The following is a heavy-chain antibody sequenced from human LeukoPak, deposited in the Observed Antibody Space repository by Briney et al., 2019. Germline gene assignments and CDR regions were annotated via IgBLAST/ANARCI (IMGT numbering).Heavy chain of an antibody. CDR1: AGSISSGGYY. CDR3: ARGLGYCSSTSCYRYYFDY. Sequence: PSQTLSLTCTVSAGSISSGGYYWSWIRQHPGKGLEWIGYIYYIGRTYYNPSLKSRVTISVDTSKNQFSLKLSSVTAADTAVYYCARGLGYCSSTSCYRYYFDYWGQGTLVTVSS. J-gene: IGHJ4*02. D-gene: IGHD2-2*01. V-gene: IGHV4-31*03. CDR2: IYYIGRT.